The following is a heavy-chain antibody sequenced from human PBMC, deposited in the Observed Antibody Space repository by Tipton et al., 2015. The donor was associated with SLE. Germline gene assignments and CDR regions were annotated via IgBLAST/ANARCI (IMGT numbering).Heavy chain of an antibody. CDR3: VKGGSSHYGP. Sequence: SLRLSCAASGFTFSSYWMSWVRQAPGKGLEWVANINQDGSEKNYVDSVRGRFTISRDNGKSSLYLQMNSLRAEDTAVYSCVKGGSSHYGPWGQGALVTVSS. CDR2: INQDGSEK. D-gene: IGHD1-26*01. J-gene: IGHJ5*02. CDR1: GFTFSSYW. V-gene: IGHV3-7*01.